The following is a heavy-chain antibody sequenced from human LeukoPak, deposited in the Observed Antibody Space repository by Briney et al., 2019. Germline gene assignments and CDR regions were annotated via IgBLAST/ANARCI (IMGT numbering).Heavy chain of an antibody. CDR3: ARVYYSSSYDYWYFDL. Sequence: SETLSLTCTVSGSSISPYYWNWIRQAAGKGLEWIGRIHTSGSTNYNPSLNSRVTMSVDTSKKQLSLKLSSVTAADTAVYYCARVYYSSSYDYWYFDLWGRGTLVTVSS. V-gene: IGHV4-4*07. D-gene: IGHD6-13*01. J-gene: IGHJ2*01. CDR2: IHTSGST. CDR1: GSSISPYY.